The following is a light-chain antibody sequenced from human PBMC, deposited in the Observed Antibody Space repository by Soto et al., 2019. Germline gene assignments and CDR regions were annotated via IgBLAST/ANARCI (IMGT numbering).Light chain of an antibody. CDR3: QQSNSYPWT. CDR1: QSISPY. Sequence: DIQMTQSPSTLSASAGDRVTITCRASQSISPYLAWYQQKPRIAPKLLIYMASSLQSGVPSRFSGSGSGTEFTLTISSLQPDDFATYYCQQSNSYPWTFGQGTQVDIK. CDR2: MAS. J-gene: IGKJ1*01. V-gene: IGKV1-5*03.